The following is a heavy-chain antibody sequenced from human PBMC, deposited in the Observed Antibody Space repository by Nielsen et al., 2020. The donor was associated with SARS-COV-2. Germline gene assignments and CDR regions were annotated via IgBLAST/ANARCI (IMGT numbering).Heavy chain of an antibody. CDR2: IKNDGSST. J-gene: IGHJ4*02. CDR3: ARLRDDGYYFDTGPYDY. Sequence: GESLKISCAASGFSFSAYWMFWVRQAPGKGLVWVSRIKNDGSSTTYADSVKGRFTISRDNAKNTLYLQMNSLRAEDTAVYYCARLRDDGYYFDTGPYDYWGQGTLVTVSS. V-gene: IGHV3-74*01. D-gene: IGHD3-22*01. CDR1: GFSFSAYW.